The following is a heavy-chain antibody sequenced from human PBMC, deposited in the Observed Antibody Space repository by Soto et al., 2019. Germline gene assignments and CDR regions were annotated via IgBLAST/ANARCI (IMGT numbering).Heavy chain of an antibody. CDR2: IYHSGST. CDR3: HVGGGSYYPYYFDY. V-gene: IGHV4-38-2*01. J-gene: IGHJ4*02. D-gene: IGHD1-26*01. Sequence: KASETLSLTCAVSGYSISSGYYWAWIRQPPGKGLEWIGSIYHSGSTYYNPSLKSRVTISVDTSKNQFSLKLSSVTAADTAVYYCHVGGGSYYPYYFDYWGQGTLVTVSS. CDR1: GYSISSGYY.